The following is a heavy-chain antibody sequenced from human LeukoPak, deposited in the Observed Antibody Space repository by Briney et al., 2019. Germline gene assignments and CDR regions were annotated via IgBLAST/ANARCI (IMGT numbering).Heavy chain of an antibody. CDR2: IRSKAYGGTT. Sequence: PGGSLRLSCAASGFTFSDYEMNWVRQAPGKGLEWGGFIRSKAYGGTTEYAASVKGRFTISRDDSKSIAYLQMNSLKTDDTAVYYCTSARYCSGGSCFYFDYWGQGTLVTVSS. D-gene: IGHD2-15*01. CDR1: GFTFSDYE. J-gene: IGHJ4*02. V-gene: IGHV3-49*04. CDR3: TSARYCSGGSCFYFDY.